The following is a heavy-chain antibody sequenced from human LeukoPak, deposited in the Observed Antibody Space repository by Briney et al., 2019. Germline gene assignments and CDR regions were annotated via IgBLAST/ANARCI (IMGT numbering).Heavy chain of an antibody. Sequence: SETLSLTCAVYGGSFSGYYWSWIRQPPGKGLEWIGEINHSGSTNYNPSLKRRVTISVDTSKNQFSLKLSSVTAADTAVYYCARSNYYGSGSYYNVYWGQGTLVTVSS. V-gene: IGHV4-34*01. CDR3: ARSNYYGSGSYYNVY. CDR1: GGSFSGYY. J-gene: IGHJ4*02. D-gene: IGHD3-10*01. CDR2: INHSGST.